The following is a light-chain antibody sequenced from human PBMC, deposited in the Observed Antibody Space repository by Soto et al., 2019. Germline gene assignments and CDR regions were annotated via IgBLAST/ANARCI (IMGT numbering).Light chain of an antibody. J-gene: IGLJ3*02. CDR2: GNS. CDR3: QSDYSSLSAWL. CDR1: ISNIGAGFD. V-gene: IGLV1-40*01. Sequence: QSVLTQPPSVSGSAGQRVTISCTGSISNIGAGFDVHWYQQLPGTAPKLLIYGNSNRPSGVPDRFSGSKSGTSASLAITGLQAEDEADYYCQSDYSSLSAWLFGGGTKLTVL.